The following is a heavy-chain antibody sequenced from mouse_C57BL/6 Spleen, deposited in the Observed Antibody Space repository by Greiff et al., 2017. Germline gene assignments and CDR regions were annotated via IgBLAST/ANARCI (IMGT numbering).Heavy chain of an antibody. Sequence: EVMLVESEGGLVQPGSSLKLSCTASGFTFSDYYMAWVRQVPEKGLEWVANINYDGSSTYYLDSLKSRFILSRDNAKNILYLQMSSLKSEDTATYYCARLRLGNYFDYWGQGTTLTVSS. J-gene: IGHJ2*01. V-gene: IGHV5-16*01. CDR1: GFTFSDYY. D-gene: IGHD4-1*01. CDR2: INYDGSST. CDR3: ARLRLGNYFDY.